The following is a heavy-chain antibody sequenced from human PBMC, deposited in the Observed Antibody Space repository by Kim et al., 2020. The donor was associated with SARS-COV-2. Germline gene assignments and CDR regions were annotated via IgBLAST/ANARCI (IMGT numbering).Heavy chain of an antibody. D-gene: IGHD3-10*01. J-gene: IGHJ4*02. Sequence: SVKGRFTSSRDNAKNSLYLQMNSLRDEDTAVYYCVRDRYSGSGSYTWLFVYWGQGTLVTVSS. V-gene: IGHV3-48*02. CDR3: VRDRYSGSGSYTWLFVY.